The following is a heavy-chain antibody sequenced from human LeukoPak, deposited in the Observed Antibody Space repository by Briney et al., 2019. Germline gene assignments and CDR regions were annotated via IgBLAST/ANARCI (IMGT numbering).Heavy chain of an antibody. D-gene: IGHD2-8*01. CDR2: ISSSSSTI. V-gene: IGHV3-48*04. CDR3: AREREGIVLMVYASRPGGPFDY. CDR1: GFTFSSYS. J-gene: IGHJ4*02. Sequence: PGGSLRLSCAASGFTFSSYSMNWVRQAPGKGLEWVSYISSSSSTIYYADSVKGRFTISRDNAKNSLYLQMNSLRAEDTAVYYCAREREGIVLMVYASRPGGPFDYWGQGTLVTVSS.